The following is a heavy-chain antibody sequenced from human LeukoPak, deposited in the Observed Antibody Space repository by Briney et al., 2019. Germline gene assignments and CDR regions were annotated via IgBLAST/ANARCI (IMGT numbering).Heavy chain of an antibody. D-gene: IGHD6-19*01. J-gene: IGHJ4*02. V-gene: IGHV3-30-3*01. CDR3: AGDLVAVAGNGDY. CDR2: ISYDGSNK. Sequence: PGRSLRLSCAASGFTFSSYPMHWVRQAPGKGLEWVALISYDGSNKYFADSVKGRFTISRDNSKNTLYLQMNSLRGEDTAVYYCAGDLVAVAGNGDYWGQGTLVTVSS. CDR1: GFTFSSYP.